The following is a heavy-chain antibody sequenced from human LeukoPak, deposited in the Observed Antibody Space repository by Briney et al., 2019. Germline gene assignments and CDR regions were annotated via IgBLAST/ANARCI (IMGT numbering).Heavy chain of an antibody. Sequence: SETLFLTCSVSGDSISGNYWNWIRQPAGKGLEWIGRIYPSANVYYNPSLKSRVTVSLDASRNQFSLNMRSVTAADTAVYYCARGLSPTSYYYYMDVWGKGTTVTVSS. J-gene: IGHJ6*03. D-gene: IGHD2/OR15-2a*01. CDR3: ARGLSPTSYYYYMDV. V-gene: IGHV4-4*07. CDR2: IYPSANV. CDR1: GDSISGNY.